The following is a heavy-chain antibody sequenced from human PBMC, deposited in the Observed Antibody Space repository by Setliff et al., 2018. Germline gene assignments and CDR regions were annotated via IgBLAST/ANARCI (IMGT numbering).Heavy chain of an antibody. D-gene: IGHD7-27*01. V-gene: IGHV3-48*04. CDR2: ISSSSSTI. CDR1: GFTFSSYS. CDR3: ATNRGGDYFDY. Sequence: SLRLSFAASGFTFSSYSMNWVRQAPGKGLEWVSYISSSSSTIYYADSVKGRFTISRDNAKNSLYLQMNSLRAEDTAVYYCATNRGGDYFDYWGQGTLVTVSS. J-gene: IGHJ4*02.